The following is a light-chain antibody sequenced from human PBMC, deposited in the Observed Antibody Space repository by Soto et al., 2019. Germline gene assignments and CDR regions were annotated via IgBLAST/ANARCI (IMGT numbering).Light chain of an antibody. CDR2: GAS. Sequence: EIVLPQSPATLSLSPGESAPLSCRASESVSSNLAWYQQKAGQAPRLLIYGASTRATGVPARFSGSGSGTEFTLTIRSLQSEDLAVYYCQHYNDWPRVTVGKGKRLEIK. V-gene: IGKV3-15*01. CDR1: ESVSSN. CDR3: QHYNDWPRVT. J-gene: IGKJ5*01.